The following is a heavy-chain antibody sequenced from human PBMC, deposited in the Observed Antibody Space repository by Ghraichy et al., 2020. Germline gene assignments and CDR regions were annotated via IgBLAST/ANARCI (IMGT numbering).Heavy chain of an antibody. CDR1: GFTFSSYA. J-gene: IGHJ6*02. V-gene: IGHV3-23*01. Sequence: GGSLRLSCAASGFTFSSYAMSWVRQAPGKGLEWVSAISGSGGSTYYADSVKGRFTISRDNSKNTLYLQMNNLRAEDTAVYYCAKSPRGGYCSSTSCNYYYYGMDVWGQGTTVTVSS. D-gene: IGHD2-2*01. CDR2: ISGSGGST. CDR3: AKSPRGGYCSSTSCNYYYYGMDV.